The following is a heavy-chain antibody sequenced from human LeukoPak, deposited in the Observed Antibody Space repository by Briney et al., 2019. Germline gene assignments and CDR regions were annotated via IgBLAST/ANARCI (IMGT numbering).Heavy chain of an antibody. CDR1: EFTFSSYA. V-gene: IGHV3-23*01. CDR2: ISYSGGST. D-gene: IGHD6-19*01. Sequence: GGSLRLSCAASEFTFSSYAMSWVRQAPGKGLEWVSAISYSGGSTYYADSVKGRFTISRDNSKNTLYLRMNSLRAEDTAVYYCAKDQRSIAVAGYFDYWGQGTLVTVSS. CDR3: AKDQRSIAVAGYFDY. J-gene: IGHJ4*02.